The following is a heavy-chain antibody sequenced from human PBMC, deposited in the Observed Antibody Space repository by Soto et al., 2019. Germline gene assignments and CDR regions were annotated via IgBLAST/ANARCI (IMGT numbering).Heavy chain of an antibody. Sequence: QPGGSLRLSCAASGFTFSIYAMSWFRQAPGKGLEWVSAISGSGGSTYYADSVKGRFTISRDNSKNTLYLQMNSLRAEDTAVYYCAKVNSYGYYYYYGMDVWGRGTTVTVSS. CDR1: GFTFSIYA. V-gene: IGHV3-23*01. CDR3: AKVNSYGYYYYYGMDV. J-gene: IGHJ6*02. CDR2: ISGSGGST. D-gene: IGHD5-18*01.